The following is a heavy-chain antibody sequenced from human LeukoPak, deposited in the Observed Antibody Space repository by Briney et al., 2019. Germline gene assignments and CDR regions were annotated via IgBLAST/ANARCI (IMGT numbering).Heavy chain of an antibody. Sequence: SETLSPTXTVSGASISRHYWSWIRQPPGKGLEWIGYVYHDGTTNYNPSLKSRVAISIDTSRNQLSLKLSSMTAADTAVYYCARGSTRADDYWGQGILVTVSS. CDR2: VYHDGTT. D-gene: IGHD2/OR15-2a*01. CDR1: GASISRHY. CDR3: ARGSTRADDY. V-gene: IGHV4-59*11. J-gene: IGHJ4*02.